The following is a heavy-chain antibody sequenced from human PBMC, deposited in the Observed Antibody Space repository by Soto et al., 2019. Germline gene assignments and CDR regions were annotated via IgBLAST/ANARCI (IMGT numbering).Heavy chain of an antibody. CDR2: VNYSGIT. CDR3: ARDPEYGSYFDF. V-gene: IGHV4-61*01. D-gene: IGHD3-10*01. J-gene: IGHJ4*02. Sequence: QVQLQESGPGLVKPSETLSLTCTVSGGSVTSGSYYWSWIRQPPGKGLEWIGFVNYSGITNYNPSLKSRLTISRDTSKNQFTLQLRSVTAADTAVYYCARDPEYGSYFDFWGQGALVTVSS. CDR1: GGSVTSGSYY.